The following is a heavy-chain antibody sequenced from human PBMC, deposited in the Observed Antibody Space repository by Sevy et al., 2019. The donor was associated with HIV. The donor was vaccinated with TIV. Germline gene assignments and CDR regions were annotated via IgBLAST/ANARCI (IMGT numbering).Heavy chain of an antibody. Sequence: GGSLRLSCATSGFTFNSYGMHWVRQAPGKGLEWVAHIWFDGSNKYYADSVKGRFTISRDIVKNTLHLQMNSLRAEDTAVYYCARDLEFYDYGDYGPAFTPDYWGQGTLVTVSS. CDR1: GFTFNSYG. V-gene: IGHV3-33*01. D-gene: IGHD4-17*01. J-gene: IGHJ4*02. CDR3: ARDLEFYDYGDYGPAFTPDY. CDR2: IWFDGSNK.